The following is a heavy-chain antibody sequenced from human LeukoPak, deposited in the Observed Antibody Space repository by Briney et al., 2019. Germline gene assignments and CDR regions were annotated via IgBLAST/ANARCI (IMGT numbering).Heavy chain of an antibody. CDR1: GGSISSHY. Sequence: SETLFLTCTVSGGSISSHYWSWIRQPPGKGLEWIGYIYYSGNTNYNPSLKSRVAVSVDTSKNQFSLKLSSVTAADTAIYYCARGYGGYDWVFESWGQGTLVTVSS. J-gene: IGHJ4*02. CDR2: IYYSGNT. V-gene: IGHV4-59*11. D-gene: IGHD5-12*01. CDR3: ARGYGGYDWVFES.